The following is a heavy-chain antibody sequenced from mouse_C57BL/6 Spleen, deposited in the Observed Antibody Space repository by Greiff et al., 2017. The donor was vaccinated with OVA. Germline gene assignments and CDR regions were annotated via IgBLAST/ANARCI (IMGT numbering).Heavy chain of an antibody. D-gene: IGHD2-4*01. J-gene: IGHJ2*01. V-gene: IGHV1-7*01. Sequence: VQRVESGAELAKPGASVKLSCKASGYTFTSYWMHWVKQRPGQGLEWIGYINPSSGYTKYNQKFKDKATLTADKSSSTAYMQLSSLTYEDSAVYYCANMITTEYFDYWGQGTTLTVSS. CDR3: ANMITTEYFDY. CDR2: INPSSGYT. CDR1: GYTFTSYW.